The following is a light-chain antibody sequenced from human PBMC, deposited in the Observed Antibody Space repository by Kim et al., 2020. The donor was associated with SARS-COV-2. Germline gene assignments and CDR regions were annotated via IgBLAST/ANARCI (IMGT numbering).Light chain of an antibody. CDR2: EDD. CDR1: SGRIDDTY. J-gene: IGLJ2*01. V-gene: IGLV6-57*03. Sequence: GKPVTISCTRSSGRIDDTYVQWYQQRPGGVPTTVIYEDDQRPSGVSDRFSGSIDNSSNSASLTISGLRTEDEADYYCQSYNRDNVIFGGGTQLTVL. CDR3: QSYNRDNVI.